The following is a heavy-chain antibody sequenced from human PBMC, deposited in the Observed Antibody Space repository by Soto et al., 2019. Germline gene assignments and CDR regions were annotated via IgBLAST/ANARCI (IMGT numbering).Heavy chain of an antibody. J-gene: IGHJ4*02. CDR3: TTTYPNDDSRVVAY. D-gene: IGHD1-1*01. Sequence: EVQLVESGGGLVQPGRSLRLSCAASGFTFDDYAMHWVRQPPGKGLEWVSGITWNGGSKDYADSVKGRFTISRDNRKNSLYLQMNRLRGEDTALYYCTTTYPNDDSRVVAYGGQGTLVTVSS. CDR1: GFTFDDYA. CDR2: ITWNGGSK. V-gene: IGHV3-9*01.